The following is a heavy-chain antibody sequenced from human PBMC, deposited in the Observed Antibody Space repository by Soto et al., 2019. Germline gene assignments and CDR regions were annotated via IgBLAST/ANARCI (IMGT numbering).Heavy chain of an antibody. J-gene: IGHJ6*02. V-gene: IGHV3-73*02. CDR2: IRSNSNSYAT. CDR1: GFLFSGSA. CDR3: RHIDIVGATPYYYYGMDV. Sequence: EVQLVESGGGLVQPGGSLKLSCAGSGFLFSGSAMHWVRQASGKGLEWVGRIRSNSNSYATAYAASVEGRFTISRDDSKNTTYLQMNSLKTEDTAVYYCRHIDIVGATPYYYYGMDVWGQGTTVTVSS. D-gene: IGHD1-26*01.